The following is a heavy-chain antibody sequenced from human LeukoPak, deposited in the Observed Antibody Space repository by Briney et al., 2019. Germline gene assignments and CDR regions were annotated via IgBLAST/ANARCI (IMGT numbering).Heavy chain of an antibody. J-gene: IGHJ4*02. CDR3: AREYSSSEFDY. CDR2: IYTSGST. CDR1: GGSISSSSYY. D-gene: IGHD6-6*01. Sequence: TSETLSLTCTVSGGSISSSSYYWGWIRQPPGKGLEWIGRIYTSGSTNYNPSLKSRVTMSVDTSKNQFSLKLSSVTAADTAVYYCAREYSSSEFDYWGQGTLVTVSS. V-gene: IGHV4-39*07.